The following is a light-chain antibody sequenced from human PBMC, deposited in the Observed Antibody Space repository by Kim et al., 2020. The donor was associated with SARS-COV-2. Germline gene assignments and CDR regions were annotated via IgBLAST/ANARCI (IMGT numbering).Light chain of an antibody. CDR1: QSDSSSY. V-gene: IGKV3-20*01. CDR3: QQYGSSPYS. CDR2: GAS. J-gene: IGKJ2*03. Sequence: LSPEERATLYCRASQSDSSSYLAWYQQKPGQAPRLLIYGASSRATGIPDRFSGSGSGTDFTLTISRLEPEDFAVYYCQQYGSSPYSFGQGTKLEI.